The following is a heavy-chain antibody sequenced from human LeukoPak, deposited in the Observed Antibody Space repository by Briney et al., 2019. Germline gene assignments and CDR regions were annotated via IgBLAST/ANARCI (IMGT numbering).Heavy chain of an antibody. CDR3: AKALNWNYVSGTLEDGY. CDR2: ISGSGGST. D-gene: IGHD1-7*01. J-gene: IGHJ4*02. Sequence: VLPGGSLRLSCAAPGFTFSSYAMSWVRQAPGKGLEWVSAISGSGGSTYYADSVKGRFTISRDNSKNTLYLQMNSLRAEDTAVYYCAKALNWNYVSGTLEDGYWGQGTLVTVSS. CDR1: GFTFSSYA. V-gene: IGHV3-23*01.